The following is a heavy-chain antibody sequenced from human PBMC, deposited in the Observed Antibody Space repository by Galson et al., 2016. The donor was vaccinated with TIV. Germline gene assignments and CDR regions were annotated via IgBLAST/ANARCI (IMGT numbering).Heavy chain of an antibody. CDR2: IIPIFRTT. V-gene: IGHV1-69*13. CDR3: AKESGYNSGYITD. J-gene: IGHJ1*01. Sequence: SVKVSCKASGGPFSSYATTWVRQAPGQGLEWVGRIIPIFRTTNYAQRFQGRVTITADEFTGAAYMELNSLRSDETAVYFCAKESGYNSGYITDWGQGTLVTVSS. D-gene: IGHD5-18*01. CDR1: GGPFSSYA.